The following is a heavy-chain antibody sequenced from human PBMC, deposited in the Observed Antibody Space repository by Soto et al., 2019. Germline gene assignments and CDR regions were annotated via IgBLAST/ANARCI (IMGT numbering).Heavy chain of an antibody. D-gene: IGHD3-10*01. CDR1: GGTFSSYA. CDR2: VIPIFGTA. J-gene: IGHJ2*01. Sequence: QVQLVQSGAEVKKPGSSVKVSCKASGGTFSSYAISWVRQAPGQGPEWMGGVIPIFGTANYAQKVQGRVTITADEYTGTAYVERSSLRSEATAVYYCARYPGHLCFREPRSYRYFDLWGRGTLVTVSS. CDR3: ARYPGHLCFREPRSYRYFDL. V-gene: IGHV1-69*01.